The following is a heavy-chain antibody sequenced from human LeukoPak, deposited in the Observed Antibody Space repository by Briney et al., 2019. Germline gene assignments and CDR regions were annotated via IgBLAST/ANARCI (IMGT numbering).Heavy chain of an antibody. J-gene: IGHJ4*02. CDR2: ISGSGGRT. Sequence: GGSLRLSCAASGFTFSSYAMSWVRQAPGKGLEWVSAISGSGGRTYYADSVKGRFTISRDNSKNTLYLQMNSLRAEDTAVYYCAKDNYYDSSGYQIPSYYFDYWGQGTLVTVSS. D-gene: IGHD3-22*01. CDR1: GFTFSSYA. CDR3: AKDNYYDSSGYQIPSYYFDY. V-gene: IGHV3-23*01.